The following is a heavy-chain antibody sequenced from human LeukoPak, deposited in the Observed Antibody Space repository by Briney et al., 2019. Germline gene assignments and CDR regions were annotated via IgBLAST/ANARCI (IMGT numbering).Heavy chain of an antibody. D-gene: IGHD5-12*01. CDR3: AKDIQTWPRFPDY. CDR1: GFTFSNYA. CDR2: ISDSGSTA. Sequence: PGGSLRLSCGASGFTFSNYAMSWVRQAPGKGLEWVSGISDSGSTAFYADSVKGRFTSSRHNPKSTLYLQMNSLRAEDTAVYYCAKDIQTWPRFPDYWGQGTLVTVSS. J-gene: IGHJ4*02. V-gene: IGHV3-23*01.